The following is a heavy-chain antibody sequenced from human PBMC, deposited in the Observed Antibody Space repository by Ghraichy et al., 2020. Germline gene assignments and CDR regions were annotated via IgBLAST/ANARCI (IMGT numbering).Heavy chain of an antibody. Sequence: SQTLSLTCAISGDSVSSDTAAWNWIRQSPSRGLEWLGRTYYRSKWYNDYAVSVRSRITVSPDTSKNQFSLQLSSATPEDTAIYYCARDWNWSFDFWDQGALVTVSS. D-gene: IGHD1-1*01. V-gene: IGHV6-1*01. CDR2: TYYRSKWYN. CDR3: ARDWNWSFDF. J-gene: IGHJ4*02. CDR1: GDSVSSDTAA.